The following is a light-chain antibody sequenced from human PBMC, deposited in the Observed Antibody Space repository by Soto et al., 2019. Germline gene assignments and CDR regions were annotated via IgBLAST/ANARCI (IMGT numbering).Light chain of an antibody. CDR3: SSYTSSFYV. CDR1: SSDVGGYNY. J-gene: IGLJ1*01. CDR2: DVS. Sequence: QSVLAQPASVSGSPGQSITISCTGTSSDVGGYNYASWYQQHPGKAPKLMIYDVSNRPSGVSNRFSGSKSGNTASLTISGLQAEDEADYYCSSYTSSFYVFGTGTKVTVL. V-gene: IGLV2-14*01.